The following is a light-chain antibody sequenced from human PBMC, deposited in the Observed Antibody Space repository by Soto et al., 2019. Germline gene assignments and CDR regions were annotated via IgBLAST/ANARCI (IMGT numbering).Light chain of an antibody. CDR3: QQRSTWLVT. J-gene: IGKJ1*01. CDR2: DTS. Sequence: EIVLTQSPATLSLSPGEGATLSCRASQSVSSYLAWYQQKPGQAPRLLIYDTSNRATGIPARFSGSGSGTDFTLIISSLEPEDFAVYYCQQRSTWLVTFGLGTKVEV. V-gene: IGKV3-11*01. CDR1: QSVSSY.